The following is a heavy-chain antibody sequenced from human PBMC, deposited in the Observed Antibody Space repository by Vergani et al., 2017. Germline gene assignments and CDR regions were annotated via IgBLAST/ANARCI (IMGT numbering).Heavy chain of an antibody. Sequence: QVQLQESGPGLVKPSQTLSLTCTVSGGSISSYYWSWIRQPPGKGLEWIGYIYYSGSTNYNPSLKNRVTISVDTSKNQFSLKLTSVTAADTAVYSCARGRGNWNDDAFDIWGQGTMVTVSS. J-gene: IGHJ3*02. CDR3: ARGRGNWNDDAFDI. CDR1: GGSISSYY. D-gene: IGHD1-20*01. V-gene: IGHV4-59*01. CDR2: IYYSGST.